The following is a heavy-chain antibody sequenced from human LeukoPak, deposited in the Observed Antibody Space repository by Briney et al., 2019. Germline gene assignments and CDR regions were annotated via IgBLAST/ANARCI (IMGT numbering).Heavy chain of an antibody. D-gene: IGHD1-26*01. J-gene: IGHJ4*02. CDR1: GFTFIDYW. CDR3: AKVGTWELQRVFEN. Sequence: SGGSLRLSCAAPGFTFIDYWMTWVRQVPGKGLEWVANVGRDGSEKNYVDSVEGRFTISRDNAKKSLDLEMNSLRVEDMALYYCAKVGTWELQRVFENWGQGTLVTVSS. V-gene: IGHV3-7*01. CDR2: VGRDGSEK.